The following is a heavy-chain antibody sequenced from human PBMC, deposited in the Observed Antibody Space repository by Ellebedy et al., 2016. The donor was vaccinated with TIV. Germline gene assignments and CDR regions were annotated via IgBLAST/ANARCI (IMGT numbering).Heavy chain of an antibody. D-gene: IGHD3-9*01. V-gene: IGHV3-30*04. CDR1: GFIFTSYT. Sequence: GESLKISXEASGFIFTSYTLHWVRQAPGRGLEWVAVISYDGSDKYFADSVKGRFTISRDNAKNSLYLQMNSLRAEDTAVYFCARDRDEDYDILTGYHPLRYYYYGMDVWGQGTTVTVSS. CDR3: ARDRDEDYDILTGYHPLRYYYYGMDV. J-gene: IGHJ6*02. CDR2: ISYDGSDK.